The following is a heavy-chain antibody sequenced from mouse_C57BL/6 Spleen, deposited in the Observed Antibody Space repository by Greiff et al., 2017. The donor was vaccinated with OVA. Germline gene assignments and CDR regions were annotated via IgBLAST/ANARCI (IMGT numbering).Heavy chain of an antibody. V-gene: IGHV1-59*01. CDR2: IDPSDSYT. D-gene: IGHD2-13*01. Sequence: QVQLQQPGAELVRPGTSVKLSCKASGYTFTSYWMHWVKQRPGQGLEWIGVIDPSDSYTNYNQKFKGKATLTVDTSSSTAYMQLSSLTSEDSAVYYCARSQGEAMDYWGQGTSVTVSS. CDR1: GYTFTSYW. J-gene: IGHJ4*01. CDR3: ARSQGEAMDY.